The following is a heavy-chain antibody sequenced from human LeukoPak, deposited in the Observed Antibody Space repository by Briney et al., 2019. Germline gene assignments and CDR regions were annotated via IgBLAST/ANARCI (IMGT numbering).Heavy chain of an antibody. CDR2: IYYSGSA. V-gene: IGHV4-59*01. CDR1: GGSIKTYY. J-gene: IGHJ5*02. D-gene: IGHD1-26*01. Sequence: KPSETLSLTCTVSGGSIKTYYWTWIRQPPGKGLEWIGYIYYSGSANYNPSLKSRVTISLDTSKNQFSLKLNSVSAADTAVYYCAGVGARAWGQGTLVTVSS. CDR3: AGVGARA.